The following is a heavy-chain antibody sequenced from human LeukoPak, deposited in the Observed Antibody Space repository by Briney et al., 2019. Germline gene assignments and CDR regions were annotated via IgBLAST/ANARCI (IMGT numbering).Heavy chain of an antibody. J-gene: IGHJ6*02. D-gene: IGHD6-13*01. Sequence: SETLSLTCVVHGGSFSNYYWSWIRQPPGKGLEWIGEINHSGSTNYNPSLKSRVTISVDRSKNQFSLKLSSVTAADTAVYYCASGDSSWRGYYFSGMDVWGQGTTVTVSS. V-gene: IGHV4-34*01. CDR2: INHSGST. CDR3: ASGDSSWRGYYFSGMDV. CDR1: GGSFSNYY.